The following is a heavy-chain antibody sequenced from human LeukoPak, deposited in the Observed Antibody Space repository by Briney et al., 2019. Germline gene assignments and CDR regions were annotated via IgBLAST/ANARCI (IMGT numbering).Heavy chain of an antibody. J-gene: IGHJ5*02. CDR2: IKYDGSEK. D-gene: IGHD1-14*01. CDR1: GSSFSYYW. CDR3: AKYHGAYNWFDP. V-gene: IGHV3-7*01. Sequence: GGSLRLSCAASGSSFSYYWMTWVRQSPRKGLEWVANIKYDGSEKHYVESVKGRFTISRDNAKNSLYLQMTSLRVEDTAVYYCAKYHGAYNWFDPWGQGTLVTVSS.